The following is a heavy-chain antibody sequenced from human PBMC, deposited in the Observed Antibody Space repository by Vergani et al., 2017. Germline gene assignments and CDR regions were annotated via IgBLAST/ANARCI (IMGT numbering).Heavy chain of an antibody. CDR3: AGDTHSWQRADR. D-gene: IGHD6-13*01. CDR1: GGSMSGYY. J-gene: IGHJ5*02. V-gene: IGHV4-4*09. CDR2: LSTTGGA. Sequence: QVRLQESGPGLVKPSETLSLTCSVSGGSMSGYYWSWIRQPPGKGLEWIGSLSTTGGATHASHNPSLKSRVSISVDTSKSQFSLRLTSVTAAESAIYYCAGDTHSWQRADRWGQGILVSVSS.